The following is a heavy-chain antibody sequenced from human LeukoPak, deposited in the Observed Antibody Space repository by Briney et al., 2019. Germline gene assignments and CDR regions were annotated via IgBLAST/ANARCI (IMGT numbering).Heavy chain of an antibody. Sequence: GGSLRLSCVASVFTFSSYWMHWVRQAPGKGLVWVSRINSDGSSTTYADSVKGLFTISRDNAENTLYLQMNSLRAEDTAMYYCARQYSYDSSGYYPWDYWGQGTPVTVSS. CDR2: INSDGSST. J-gene: IGHJ4*02. D-gene: IGHD3-22*01. CDR3: ARQYSYDSSGYYPWDY. CDR1: VFTFSSYW. V-gene: IGHV3-74*01.